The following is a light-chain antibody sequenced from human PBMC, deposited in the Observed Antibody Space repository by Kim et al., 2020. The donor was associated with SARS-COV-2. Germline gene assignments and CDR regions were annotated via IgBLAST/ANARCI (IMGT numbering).Light chain of an antibody. CDR3: QVWDSSTAV. CDR2: YDN. Sequence: VDPGKTATITCGGNKIGSKRLHWYKPKPGQAPVVVIYYDNDRPSGIPDRFSGFNSGNTATLTISRVEAGDEADYYCQVWDSSTAVFGGGTQLTVL. J-gene: IGLJ3*02. V-gene: IGLV3-21*04. CDR1: KIGSKR.